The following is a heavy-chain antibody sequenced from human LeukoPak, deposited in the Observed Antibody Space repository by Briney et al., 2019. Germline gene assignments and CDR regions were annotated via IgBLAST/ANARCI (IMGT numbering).Heavy chain of an antibody. V-gene: IGHV3-23*01. D-gene: IGHD5-18*01. Sequence: GGSLRLSCAASGFTFSSYAVSWVRQAPGKGLEWVSAISGSGGSTYYADSVKGRFTISRDNSKNTLYLQMNSLRAEDTAVYYCAKGRRVRVDTAMVPALFVYWGQGTLVTVSS. CDR1: GFTFSSYA. J-gene: IGHJ4*02. CDR3: AKGRRVRVDTAMVPALFVY. CDR2: ISGSGGST.